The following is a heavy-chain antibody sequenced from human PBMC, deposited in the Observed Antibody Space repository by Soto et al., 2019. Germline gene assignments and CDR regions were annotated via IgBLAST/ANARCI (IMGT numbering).Heavy chain of an antibody. V-gene: IGHV4-39*01. CDR1: GVSISSSPFY. D-gene: IGHD3-10*01. Sequence: QVQLQESGPGLVKPSETLSLTCTVSGVSISSSPFYWGWIRQPPGKGLEWIGSIHQSGSTEYNPSLKSRVTISVDTSKNQFSLKLNSVTAADTAVYYCAKRMVRGVIIDWGQGTLVTVSS. J-gene: IGHJ4*02. CDR2: IHQSGST. CDR3: AKRMVRGVIID.